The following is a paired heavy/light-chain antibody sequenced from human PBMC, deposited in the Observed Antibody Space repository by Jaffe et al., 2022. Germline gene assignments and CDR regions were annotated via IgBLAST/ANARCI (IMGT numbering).Heavy chain of an antibody. J-gene: IGHJ4*02. CDR3: ARSSYSGSGSYYGSFDY. CDR2: INGDGSTT. Sequence: EVQVVESGGGLVQPGGSLRLSCAASGFTFSNYWMHWVRQSPGKGLQWVSRINGDGSTTTYADSVKGRFTISRDNAKNTLYLQMNSLRAEDTAVYYCARSSYSGSGSYYGSFDYWGQGTLVTVSS. D-gene: IGHD3-10*01. CDR1: GFTFSNYW. V-gene: IGHV3-74*01.
Light chain of an antibody. CDR2: LGS. CDR3: MQALQNPRT. J-gene: IGKJ2*01. Sequence: DIVMTQSPLSLPVTPGEPASISCRSSQSLLNSNGYSYLDWYLQKPGQSPQLLIYLGSNRASGVPDRFSGSGSGTDFTLKISRVEAEDVGVYYCMQALQNPRTFGQGTKLEIK. V-gene: IGKV2-28*01. CDR1: QSLLNSNGYSY.